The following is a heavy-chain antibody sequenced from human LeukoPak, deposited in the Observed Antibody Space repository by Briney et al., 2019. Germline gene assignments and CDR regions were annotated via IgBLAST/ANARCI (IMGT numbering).Heavy chain of an antibody. CDR3: ARDGYGGNDLNWFDP. D-gene: IGHD4-23*01. V-gene: IGHV3-30-3*01. J-gene: IGHJ5*02. CDR2: ISYDGSNK. Sequence: GGSLRLSCAASGFTFSSYAMHWVRQAPGKGLEWVAVISYDGSNKYYADSVKGRFTISRDNAKNSLYLQMNSLRAEDTAVYYCARDGYGGNDLNWFDPWGQGTLVTVSS. CDR1: GFTFSSYA.